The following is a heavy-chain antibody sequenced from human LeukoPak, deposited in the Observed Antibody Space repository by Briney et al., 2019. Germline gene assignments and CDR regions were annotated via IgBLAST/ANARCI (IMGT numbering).Heavy chain of an antibody. J-gene: IGHJ4*02. Sequence: GGSLRLSCADSGFTFSSYWMSWVRQTPGKGLKWVANIKHDGSEKYYVDSVEGRFTISRDNAKNSLFLQMNSLRAEDTAVYYCARDSGHTGDDLLDYWGQGTLVTVSS. D-gene: IGHD5-12*01. V-gene: IGHV3-7*01. CDR2: IKHDGSEK. CDR1: GFTFSSYW. CDR3: ARDSGHTGDDLLDY.